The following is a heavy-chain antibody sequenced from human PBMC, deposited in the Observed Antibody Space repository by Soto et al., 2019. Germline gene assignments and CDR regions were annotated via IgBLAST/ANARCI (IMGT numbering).Heavy chain of an antibody. Sequence: GASVKVSCKASGGTFSSYAISWVRQAPGQGLEWMGGIIPIFGTANYAQKFQGRVTITADESTSTAYMELSSLRSEDTAVYYCARTCRGGRGYYDFWSGYNWFDPWGQGTLVTVSS. D-gene: IGHD3-3*01. V-gene: IGHV1-69*13. CDR2: IIPIFGTA. J-gene: IGHJ5*02. CDR3: ARTCRGGRGYYDFWSGYNWFDP. CDR1: GGTFSSYA.